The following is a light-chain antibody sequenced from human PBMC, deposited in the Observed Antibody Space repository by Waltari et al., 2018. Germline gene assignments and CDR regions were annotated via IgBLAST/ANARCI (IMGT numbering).Light chain of an antibody. CDR3: QQRYDWPIT. Sequence: EIVLTQSPATLSSSPGERATLSCRASQRVDSQLAWYQQKPGQAPRLLIHDVSNRATGVPARFSGSGPGTDFTLTISSLEPEDSAFYYCQQRYDWPITFGGGTKVEIK. CDR1: QRVDSQ. V-gene: IGKV3-11*01. J-gene: IGKJ4*01. CDR2: DVS.